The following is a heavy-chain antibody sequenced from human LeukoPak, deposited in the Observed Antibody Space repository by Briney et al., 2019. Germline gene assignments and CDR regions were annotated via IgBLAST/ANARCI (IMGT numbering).Heavy chain of an antibody. CDR2: IDAYSGNT. Sequence: ASVKVSCKASGYTFTTYGVSWVRQAPGQGLEWMGWIDAYSGNTNYVQKFQCRVTMTTDTSTSTAYMELRSLRSDDTAVYYCARDRPGDEAFDIWGQGTMVTVSS. CDR1: GYTFTTYG. V-gene: IGHV1-18*01. D-gene: IGHD3-10*01. J-gene: IGHJ3*02. CDR3: ARDRPGDEAFDI.